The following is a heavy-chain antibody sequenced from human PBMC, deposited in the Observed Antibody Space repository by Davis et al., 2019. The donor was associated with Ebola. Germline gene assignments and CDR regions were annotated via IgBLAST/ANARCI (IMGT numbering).Heavy chain of an antibody. V-gene: IGHV3-33*01. CDR3: ARDGRGHCSSTSCRVFDY. D-gene: IGHD2-2*01. CDR2: IWYDGSNK. CDR1: GFTFSSYG. J-gene: IGHJ4*02. Sequence: GESLKISCAASGFTFSSYGMHWVRQAPGKGLEWVAVIWYDGSNKYYADSVKGRFTISRDNSKNTLYLQMNSLRAEDTAVYYCARDGRGHCSSTSCRVFDYWGQGTLVTVSS.